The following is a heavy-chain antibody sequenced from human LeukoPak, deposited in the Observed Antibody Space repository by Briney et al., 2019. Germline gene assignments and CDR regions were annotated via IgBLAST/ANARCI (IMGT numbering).Heavy chain of an antibody. CDR1: GFTVSNSY. CDR2: ISYDSAIK. Sequence: PGGSLRLSCAASGFTVSNSYINWVRQAPGKGLEWTSYISYDSAIKYYADSVRGRFTISRDNAKNSLSLQMHSLRAEDTAVYYCVRDNPRCCGVVPVNIDDFWGQGTLVTVSS. CDR3: VRDNPRCCGVVPVNIDDF. J-gene: IGHJ4*02. V-gene: IGHV3-48*01. D-gene: IGHD2-15*01.